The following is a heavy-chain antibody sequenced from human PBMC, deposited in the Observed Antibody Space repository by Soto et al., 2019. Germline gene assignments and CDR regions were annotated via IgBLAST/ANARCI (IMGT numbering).Heavy chain of an antibody. Sequence: EVQLVESGGGLVKPGGSLRLSCAASGFTFSSYSMNWVRQAPGKGLEWVSSISSSSSYIYYAYSVKGRFTISRDNAKISLYLQINSLRAEDTAVYYCARGLHCSGGSCVFDYWGPGNLVTVSS. V-gene: IGHV3-21*01. J-gene: IGHJ4*02. CDR2: ISSSSSYI. CDR1: GFTFSSYS. CDR3: ARGLHCSGGSCVFDY. D-gene: IGHD2-15*01.